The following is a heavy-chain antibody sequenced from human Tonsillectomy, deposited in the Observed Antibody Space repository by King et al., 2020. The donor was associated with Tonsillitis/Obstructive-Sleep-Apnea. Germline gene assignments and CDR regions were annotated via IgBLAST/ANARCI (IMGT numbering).Heavy chain of an antibody. CDR1: GGTFSSYA. CDR3: ARADYSGYGNYYYDYMDV. Sequence: QLVQSGAEVKKPGSSVKVSCKASGGTFSSYAITWVRQAPGQGLEWMGRIIPMLGIANYAQKFQGRVTITADKSTSTAYMELSSLRSEDTALYYCARADYSGYGNYYYDYMDVWGKGTTVTVSS. CDR2: IIPMLGIA. J-gene: IGHJ6*03. D-gene: IGHD5-12*01. V-gene: IGHV1-69*04.